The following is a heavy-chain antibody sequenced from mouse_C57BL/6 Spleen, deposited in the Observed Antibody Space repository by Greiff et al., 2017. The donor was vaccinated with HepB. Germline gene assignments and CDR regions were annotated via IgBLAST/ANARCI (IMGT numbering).Heavy chain of an antibody. Sequence: EVQLQESGPELVKPGASVKIPCKASGYTFTDYNMDWVKQSHGKSLEWIGDINPNNGGTIYNQKFKGKATLTVDKSSSTAYMELRSLTSEDTAVYYCARRSYYYGSSCGWYFDVWGTGTTVTVSS. CDR3: ARRSYYYGSSCGWYFDV. D-gene: IGHD1-1*01. J-gene: IGHJ1*03. CDR2: INPNNGGT. CDR1: GYTFTDYN. V-gene: IGHV1-18*01.